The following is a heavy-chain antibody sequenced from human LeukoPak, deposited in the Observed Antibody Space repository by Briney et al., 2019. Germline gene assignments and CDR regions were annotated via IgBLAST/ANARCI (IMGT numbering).Heavy chain of an antibody. CDR2: IYYSGST. V-gene: IGHV4-59*12. D-gene: IGHD2-2*01. CDR1: GGSISSYY. J-gene: IGHJ5*02. Sequence: SETLSLTCTVSGGSISSYYWSWIRQPPGKGLEWIGYIYYSGSTNYNPSLKSRVTISVDTSKNQFSLKLSSVTAADTAVYYCATSRDIVVVPAAHNWFDPWGQGTLVTVSS. CDR3: ATSRDIVVVPAAHNWFDP.